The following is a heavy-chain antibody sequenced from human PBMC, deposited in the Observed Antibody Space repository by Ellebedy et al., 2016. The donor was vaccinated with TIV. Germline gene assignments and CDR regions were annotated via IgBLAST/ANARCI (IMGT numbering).Heavy chain of an antibody. D-gene: IGHD3-22*01. CDR2: IYYSGST. J-gene: IGHJ4*02. CDR1: GGSISSYY. V-gene: IGHV4-59*08. CDR3: ARTSYYDSNGYPLFDY. Sequence: MPSETLSLTCTVSGGSISSYYWSWIRQSPGKGLEWIGYIYYSGSTNCNPSLKSRVTISVDTSKNQFSLKLSSVTAADTAVFYCARTSYYDSNGYPLFDYWGQGTLVTVSS.